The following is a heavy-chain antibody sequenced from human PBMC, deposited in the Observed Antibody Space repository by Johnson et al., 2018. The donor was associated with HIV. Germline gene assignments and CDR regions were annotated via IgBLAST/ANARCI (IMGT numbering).Heavy chain of an antibody. V-gene: IGHV3-53*02. CDR3: ANSLLLDAFNI. D-gene: IGHD2-15*01. Sequence: VRLVETGGGLIQPGGSLRLSCAASGFTVSNNYMSWVRQAPGKGLEWVSFIYSGGTTYYADSVKGRFTISRDNSKTTLYLQMNSLRDEDTAVYYCANSLLLDAFNIWGQGTMVTVSS. J-gene: IGHJ3*02. CDR1: GFTVSNNY. CDR2: IYSGGTT.